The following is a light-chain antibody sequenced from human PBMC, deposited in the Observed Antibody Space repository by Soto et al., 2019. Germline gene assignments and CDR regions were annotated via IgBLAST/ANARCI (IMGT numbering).Light chain of an antibody. CDR3: QSYDSSLSAV. V-gene: IGLV1-40*01. CDR2: GNS. CDR1: SSNIGAGYD. Sequence: QSVLTQPPSVSGAPGQRVTISCTGRSSNIGAGYDVHWYQQLPGTAPKLLIYGNSNRPSGVPDRFSGSKSGTSASLAITGLQAEDEADYYCQSYDSSLSAVFGGGTKVTVL. J-gene: IGLJ2*01.